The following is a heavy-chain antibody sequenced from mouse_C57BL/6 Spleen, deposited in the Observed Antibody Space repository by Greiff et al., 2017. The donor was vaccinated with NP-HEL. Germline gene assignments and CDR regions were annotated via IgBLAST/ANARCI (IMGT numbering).Heavy chain of an antibody. Sequence: QVQLQQSGAELARPGASVKLSCKASGYTFTSYGISWVKQRTGQGLEWIGEIYPRSGNTYYNEKFKGKATLTADKSSSTAYMELRSLTSEASAVYFCARGESLGGYFDVWGTGTTVTVSS. CDR2: IYPRSGNT. V-gene: IGHV1-81*01. D-gene: IGHD3-3*01. CDR3: ARGESLGGYFDV. CDR1: GYTFTSYG. J-gene: IGHJ1*03.